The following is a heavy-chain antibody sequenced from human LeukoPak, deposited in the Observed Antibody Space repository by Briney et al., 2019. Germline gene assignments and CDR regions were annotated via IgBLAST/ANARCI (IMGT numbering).Heavy chain of an antibody. J-gene: IGHJ4*02. D-gene: IGHD3-22*01. CDR1: GFTFSTYW. CDR3: GRDYDRTVDF. Sequence: GGSLRLSCAASGFTFSTYWMSLVRQAPGKGLEWVAILNEDGSVKYYVDSVKGRFTISRDNAKNSLHLQMHSLRAEDTAVYYCGRDYDRTVDFWGQGTLVTVSS. V-gene: IGHV3-7*04. CDR2: LNEDGSVK.